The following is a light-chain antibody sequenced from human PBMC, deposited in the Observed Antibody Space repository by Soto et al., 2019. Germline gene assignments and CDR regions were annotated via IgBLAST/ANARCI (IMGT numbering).Light chain of an antibody. Sequence: EIVLTQSPGTLSLSPGERATLSCRASQSVSSSNLVWYQQKPGQAPTLLIYGASTRATGIPDRFSGSGSGTDFTLTISRLEPEDFEVYFCQQYVSSPWTFGQGTKVEI. J-gene: IGKJ1*01. CDR2: GAS. CDR3: QQYVSSPWT. CDR1: QSVSSSN. V-gene: IGKV3-20*01.